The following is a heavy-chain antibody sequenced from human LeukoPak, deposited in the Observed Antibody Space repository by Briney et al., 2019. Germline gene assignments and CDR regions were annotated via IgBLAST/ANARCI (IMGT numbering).Heavy chain of an antibody. V-gene: IGHV4-34*01. D-gene: IGHD6-13*01. CDR3: ARATAAAGSFVAINDY. CDR2: INDSEST. Sequence: SETLSLTCAVYGGSFSGYYWSWIRQAPGKGLEWIGEINDSESTNYNPSLKSRVTISVGTSKNQFSLKLSSVTAADTAMYYCARATAAAGSFVAINDYWGQGTLVTVSS. J-gene: IGHJ4*02. CDR1: GGSFSGYY.